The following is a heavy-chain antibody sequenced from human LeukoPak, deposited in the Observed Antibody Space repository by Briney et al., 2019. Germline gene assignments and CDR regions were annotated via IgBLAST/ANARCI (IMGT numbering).Heavy chain of an antibody. J-gene: IGHJ6*04. CDR2: IISSSGRT. V-gene: IGHV3-9*01. Sequence: GGSLRLSCATSGLNLDEYGMHWVRQVTGKGLEWVSGIISSSGRTGYADSVKGRFTISIDNPKKSLYLQMNSLSVEDTALYYCGKDIGPGGLDIWGKGTTVTVSS. CDR1: GLNLDEYG. D-gene: IGHD3-10*01. CDR3: GKDIGPGGLDI.